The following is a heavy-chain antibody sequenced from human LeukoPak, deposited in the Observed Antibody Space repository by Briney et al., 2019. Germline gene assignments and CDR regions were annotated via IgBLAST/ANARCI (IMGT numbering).Heavy chain of an antibody. V-gene: IGHV4-39*07. J-gene: IGHJ6*03. CDR1: GGSISSSSYY. D-gene: IGHD6-13*01. Sequence: SETLSLTCTVSGGSISSSSYYWGWIRQPPGKGLEWIGSIYHSGSTYYNPSLKSRVTISVDTSKNQFSLKLSSVTAADTAVYYCARMYSSSWYGGYYYYYYMDVWGKGTTVTVSS. CDR3: ARMYSSSWYGGYYYYYYMDV. CDR2: IYHSGST.